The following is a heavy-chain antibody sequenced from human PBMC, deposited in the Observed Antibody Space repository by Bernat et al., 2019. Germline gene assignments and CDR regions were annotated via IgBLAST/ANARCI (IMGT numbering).Heavy chain of an antibody. CDR3: PSDVPASIELGPYGLAY. CDR2: IWYDGSNK. Sequence: QVQLVESGGGVVQPGRSLRLSCAASGFTFSDFGMHWVRQAPGKGLEWVALIWYDGSNKYYADSVKGRFTISRDNFKNTLYLQMNSLRAEVMAVYYCPSDVPASIELGPYGLAYWGQGTLVTVSS. V-gene: IGHV3-33*01. CDR1: GFTFSDFG. D-gene: IGHD6-6*01. J-gene: IGHJ4*02.